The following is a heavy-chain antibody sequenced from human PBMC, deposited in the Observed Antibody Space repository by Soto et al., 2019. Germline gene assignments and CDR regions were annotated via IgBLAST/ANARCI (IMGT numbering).Heavy chain of an antibody. CDR1: GGTFSSYA. V-gene: IGHV1-69*01. CDR3: ARVGGTFETAMDFYYYYGMDG. CDR2: IIPIFGTA. J-gene: IGHJ6*02. Sequence: QVQLVQSGAEVKKPGSSVQVSCKASGGTFSSYAISWVRQAPGQGLEWMGGIIPIFGTANYAQKFKGRVTITADESTSTAYMELSSLRYEDTAGYYCARVGGTFETAMDFYYYYGMDGWGQGITVTVYS. D-gene: IGHD5-18*01.